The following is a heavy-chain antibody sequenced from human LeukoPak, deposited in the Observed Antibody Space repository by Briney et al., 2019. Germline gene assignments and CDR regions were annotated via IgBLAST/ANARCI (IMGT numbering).Heavy chain of an antibody. CDR3: ARALSVATEPPYYYYGMDV. J-gene: IGHJ6*02. CDR2: IWYDGSNK. Sequence: GGSLRLSCAASGSTFSSYGMHWVRQAPGKGLEWVAVIWYDGSNKYYADSVKGRFTISRDNSKNTLYLQMNSLRAEDTAVYYCARALSVATEPPYYYYGMDVWGQGTTVTVSS. CDR1: GSTFSSYG. D-gene: IGHD5-12*01. V-gene: IGHV3-33*01.